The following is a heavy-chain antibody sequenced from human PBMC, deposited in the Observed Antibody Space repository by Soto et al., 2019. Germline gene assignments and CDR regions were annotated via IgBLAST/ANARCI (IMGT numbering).Heavy chain of an antibody. J-gene: IGHJ5*02. CDR1: GFTFTRYS. CDR3: ARDQVNYDILTGHYPRWFDP. D-gene: IGHD3-9*01. Sequence: PGGSLRLSCAASGFTFTRYSMNWVRQAPGKGLEWVAVISSDGSSKSYADSVKGRFTISRDNSKNTLFLQMNSLRAEDTAVYYCARDQVNYDILTGHYPRWFDPWGQGTLVTVSS. CDR2: ISSDGSSK. V-gene: IGHV3-30*03.